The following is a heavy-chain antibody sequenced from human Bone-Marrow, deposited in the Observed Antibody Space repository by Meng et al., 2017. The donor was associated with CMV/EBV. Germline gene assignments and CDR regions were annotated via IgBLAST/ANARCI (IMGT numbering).Heavy chain of an antibody. CDR3: ARAYSSAGYDFWSGYSYYFDY. CDR1: GGSISSSSYY. Sequence: ESLKIYCTVSGGSISSSSYYWGWIRQPPGKGLEWIGSIYYSGSTYYNPSLKSRVTISVDTSKNQFSLKLSSVTAADTAVYYCARAYSSAGYDFWSGYSYYFDYWGQGTLVTVSS. V-gene: IGHV4-39*07. J-gene: IGHJ4*02. D-gene: IGHD3-3*01. CDR2: IYYSGST.